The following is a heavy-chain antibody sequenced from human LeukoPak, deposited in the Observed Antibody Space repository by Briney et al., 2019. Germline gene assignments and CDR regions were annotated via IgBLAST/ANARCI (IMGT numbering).Heavy chain of an antibody. V-gene: IGHV1-18*04. CDR1: GYIFTTYN. J-gene: IGHJ4*02. CDR2: INPYNGNT. CDR3: ATRPITAPAGLH. Sequence: ASVKVSCKPSGYIFTTYNLHWVRQAPGQGLEWMGWINPYNGNTNYAQNLQGRVTMTTDTSTGTAYMELRSLRSDDTAVYYCATRPITAPAGLHWGQGTLVTVSS. D-gene: IGHD6-6*01.